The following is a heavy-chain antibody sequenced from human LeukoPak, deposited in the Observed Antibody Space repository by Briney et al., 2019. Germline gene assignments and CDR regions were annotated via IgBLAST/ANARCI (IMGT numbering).Heavy chain of an antibody. D-gene: IGHD2-2*01. CDR3: AREITSTSRHFDY. Sequence: LETLSLTCTVSGDSISRYYWSWIRQPAGKGLEWIGRMYTSESTNYNPSLKNRITMSVDTSKNQFSLKLSSVTAADTAVYYCAREITSTSRHFDYWGQGTLVTVSS. V-gene: IGHV4-4*07. J-gene: IGHJ4*02. CDR2: MYTSEST. CDR1: GDSISRYY.